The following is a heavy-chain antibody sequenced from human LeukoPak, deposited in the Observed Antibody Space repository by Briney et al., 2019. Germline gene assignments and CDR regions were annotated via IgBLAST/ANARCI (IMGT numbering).Heavy chain of an antibody. CDR2: IYYSGST. Sequence: SETLSLTCTVSGGSISSYYWSWIRQPPGKGLEWIGYIYYSGSTNYNPSLKSRVTISVDTSKNQFSLKLSSVTAADTAVYYCARVEYCGGDCPRGAFDIWGQGTMVTISS. CDR3: ARVEYCGGDCPRGAFDI. D-gene: IGHD2-21*02. CDR1: GGSISSYY. V-gene: IGHV4-59*01. J-gene: IGHJ3*02.